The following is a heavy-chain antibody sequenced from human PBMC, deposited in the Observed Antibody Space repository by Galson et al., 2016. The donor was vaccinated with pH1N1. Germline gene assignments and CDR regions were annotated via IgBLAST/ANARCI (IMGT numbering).Heavy chain of an antibody. Sequence: LSLTCTVSGGSISSSSYYWGWFRQPPGKGLEWIGDGYFNGDTYFHPSLKRRVTISVDTSKNPVSLRLSSLTAADTAVYYCASRRTIPVAGRRMRFHFDTWGHGTTVTVSS. J-gene: IGHJ4*01. CDR2: GYFNGDT. CDR3: ASRRTIPVAGRRMRFHFDT. D-gene: IGHD6-19*01. CDR1: GGSISSSSYY. V-gene: IGHV4-39*02.